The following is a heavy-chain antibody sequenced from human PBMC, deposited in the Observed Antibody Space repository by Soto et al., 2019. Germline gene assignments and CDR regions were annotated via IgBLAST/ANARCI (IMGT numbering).Heavy chain of an antibody. Sequence: SETLSLTCAVSGGSIRSSDWWSWVRQPPGKGLEWIGKIYHSGNTNYNPSLRSRVTISVDTSKNQFSLKLTSVSAADTAVYYCARETPYSSSWDNFFDYWGQGTQVTVS. J-gene: IGHJ4*02. CDR3: ARETPYSSSWDNFFDY. D-gene: IGHD6-13*01. CDR1: GGSIRSSDW. V-gene: IGHV4-4*02. CDR2: IYHSGNT.